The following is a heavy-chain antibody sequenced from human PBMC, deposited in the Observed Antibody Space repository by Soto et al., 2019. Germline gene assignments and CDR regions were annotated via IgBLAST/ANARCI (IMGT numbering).Heavy chain of an antibody. J-gene: IGHJ5*02. Sequence: PSETLSLTCAVYGGSFSGYYWSWIRQPPGKGLEWIGYIYYSGSTNYNPSLKSRVTISVDTSKNQFSLKLSSVTAADTAVYYCARLVWFGELLRFDPWGQGTLVTVSS. V-gene: IGHV4-59*01. CDR3: ARLVWFGELLRFDP. CDR2: IYYSGST. D-gene: IGHD3-10*01. CDR1: GGSFSGYY.